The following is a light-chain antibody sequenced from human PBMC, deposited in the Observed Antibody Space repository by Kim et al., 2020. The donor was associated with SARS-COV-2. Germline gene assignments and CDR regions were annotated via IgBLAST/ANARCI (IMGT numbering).Light chain of an antibody. CDR3: QQYGRSPT. CDR2: GAS. V-gene: IGKV3-20*01. J-gene: IGKJ1*01. Sequence: EIVLTQSPGTLSLSPGERASLSCRASQSVDSNFLAWYQQKPGQAPRLLIYGASNRATGIPERFSGSGSGTDFTLTISRLEPEDFEVYYCQQYGRSPTFGQGTKVDIK. CDR1: QSVDSNF.